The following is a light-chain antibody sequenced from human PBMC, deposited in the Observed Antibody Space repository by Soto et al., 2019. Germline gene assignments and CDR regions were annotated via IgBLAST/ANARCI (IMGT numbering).Light chain of an antibody. V-gene: IGLV2-14*01. J-gene: IGLJ1*01. CDR3: SSYTSSSTAWV. Sequence: QSVLTQPASVSGSPGQSITISCTGTSSDVGGYNYVSWYQQHPGKAPKLMIYDVSNRPSGVSNRFSGSKSGNTASLTISGLQAEDEAEYYCSSYTSSSTAWVFGTGTKLTVL. CDR2: DVS. CDR1: SSDVGGYNY.